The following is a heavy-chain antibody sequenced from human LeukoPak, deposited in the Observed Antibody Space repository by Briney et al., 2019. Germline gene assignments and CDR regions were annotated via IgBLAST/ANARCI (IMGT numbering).Heavy chain of an antibody. CDR1: GFTFSSYT. CDR3: ARVRSWSGQEAY. J-gene: IGHJ4*02. CDR2: ISSSSSYI. Sequence: GSLRLSCAASGFTFSSYTMNWVRQAPGKGLEWVSSISSSSSYIYYADSVKGRFTLSRDNAKNSLYLQMNSLRAEDTAVYYCARVRSWSGQEAYWGQGTLVTVSS. D-gene: IGHD3-3*01. V-gene: IGHV3-21*01.